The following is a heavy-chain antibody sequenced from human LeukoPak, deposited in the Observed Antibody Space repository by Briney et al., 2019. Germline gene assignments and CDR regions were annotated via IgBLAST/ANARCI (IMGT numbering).Heavy chain of an antibody. V-gene: IGHV3-30*18. CDR2: ISYDGSNK. CDR1: GFTFSNYG. CDR3: AKGGGTYYYYYYMDV. D-gene: IGHD2-15*01. Sequence: GRSLRLSCAASGFTFSNYGMHWVRQAPGKGLEWVSFISYDGSNKYYADSVKGRFTISRDNSKNTLYLQMNSLRAEDTAVYYCAKGGGTYYYYYYMDVWGKGTTVTVSS. J-gene: IGHJ6*03.